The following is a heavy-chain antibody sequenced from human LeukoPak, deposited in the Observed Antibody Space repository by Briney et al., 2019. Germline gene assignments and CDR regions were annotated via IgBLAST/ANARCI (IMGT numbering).Heavy chain of an antibody. CDR1: GGSISSGSYY. Sequence: PSETLSPTCTVSGGSISSGSYYWSWIRQPPGKGLEWIGYIYYSGSTNYNPSLKSRVTISVDTSKNQFSLKLSSVTAADTAVYYCARGRRTGTPGYFDYWGQGTLVTVSS. V-gene: IGHV4-61*01. D-gene: IGHD1-1*01. CDR3: ARGRRTGTPGYFDY. J-gene: IGHJ4*02. CDR2: IYYSGST.